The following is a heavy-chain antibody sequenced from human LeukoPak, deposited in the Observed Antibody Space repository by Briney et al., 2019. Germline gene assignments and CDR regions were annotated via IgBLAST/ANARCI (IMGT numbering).Heavy chain of an antibody. Sequence: GGSLRLSCAASGFTVSSNYMSWVRQAPGKGLERVSVIYSGGSTYYADSVKGRFTISRDNSKNTLYLQMNSLRAEDTAVYYCARDTAMAPNDWGQGTLVTVSS. CDR1: GFTVSSNY. CDR2: IYSGGST. J-gene: IGHJ4*02. V-gene: IGHV3-66*01. D-gene: IGHD5-18*01. CDR3: ARDTAMAPND.